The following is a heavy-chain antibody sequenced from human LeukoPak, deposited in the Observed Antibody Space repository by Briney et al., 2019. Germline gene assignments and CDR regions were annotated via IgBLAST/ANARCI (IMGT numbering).Heavy chain of an antibody. CDR1: GGSISSGDYY. D-gene: IGHD5-24*01. CDR3: ARALVEMATIFDY. Sequence: SQTLSLTCTVSGGSISSGDYYWSWIRQPPGKGLEWIGYIYYSGSTYYNPSLKSRVTISVDTSKNQFSLKLSSVTAADTAVYYCARALVEMATIFDYWGQGTLVTVSS. V-gene: IGHV4-30-4*01. CDR2: IYYSGST. J-gene: IGHJ4*02.